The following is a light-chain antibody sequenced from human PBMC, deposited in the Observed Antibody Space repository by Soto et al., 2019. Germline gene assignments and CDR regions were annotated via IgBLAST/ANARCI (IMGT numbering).Light chain of an antibody. CDR1: SSNIGAGYD. Sequence: QSVLTQPPSVCGAPGQRVTISCTGSSSNIGAGYDVHWYQQLPGTAPKLLIYGNSNRPSGVPDRFSGSKSGTSASLAITGLQAEDEADYYCQSYDSSLSGSVVFGGGTKLTVL. CDR2: GNS. J-gene: IGLJ2*01. CDR3: QSYDSSLSGSVV. V-gene: IGLV1-40*01.